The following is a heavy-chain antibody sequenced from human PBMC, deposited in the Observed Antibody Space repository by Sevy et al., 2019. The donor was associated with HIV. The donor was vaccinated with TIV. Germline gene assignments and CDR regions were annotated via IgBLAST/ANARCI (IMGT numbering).Heavy chain of an antibody. D-gene: IGHD3-10*01. Sequence: ASVKVSCKVSGYTLTELSMHWVRQAPGKGLEWMGGFDPEDGETIYAQKFQGRVTMTEDTSTDTAYMELSRLRSEDTAVYYCATEPGTGGGLNFDYWGQGTLVTVSS. CDR3: ATEPGTGGGLNFDY. CDR1: GYTLTELS. V-gene: IGHV1-24*01. CDR2: FDPEDGET. J-gene: IGHJ4*02.